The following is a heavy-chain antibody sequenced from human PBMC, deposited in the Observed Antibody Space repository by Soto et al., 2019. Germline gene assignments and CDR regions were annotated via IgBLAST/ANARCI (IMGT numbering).Heavy chain of an antibody. CDR3: ASGIQLWLRRINNGYSG. D-gene: IGHD5-18*01. Sequence: QFQLVQSGAEVKKPESSVKVSCKAPGGTFSTYAISWVRQAPGQGLESMGGIIPMFGTANYAQRFQDRVTITADESTNTVYMELSSLRSEDTAVYFCASGIQLWLRRINNGYSGWGQGTLVTVSS. J-gene: IGHJ4*02. V-gene: IGHV1-69*12. CDR1: GGTFSTYA. CDR2: IIPMFGTA.